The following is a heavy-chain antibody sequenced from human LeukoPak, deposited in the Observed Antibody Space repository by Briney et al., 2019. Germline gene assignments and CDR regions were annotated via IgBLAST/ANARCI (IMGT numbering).Heavy chain of an antibody. V-gene: IGHV1-18*01. Sequence: GATVKVSCKASGYTFTSYGISWVRQAPGQGLEWMGWISAYNGDTNYAQKLQGRVTMTTDTSTSTAYMELRSLRSDDTAVYYCARDGPRAMEQWLAPFYYYYYGMDVWGQGTTVTVSS. CDR2: ISAYNGDT. D-gene: IGHD6-19*01. CDR3: ARDGPRAMEQWLAPFYYYYYGMDV. CDR1: GYTFTSYG. J-gene: IGHJ6*02.